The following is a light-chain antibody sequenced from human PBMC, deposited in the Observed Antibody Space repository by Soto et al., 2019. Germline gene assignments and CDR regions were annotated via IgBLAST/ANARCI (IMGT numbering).Light chain of an antibody. Sequence: EIVMTQSPATLSVSPGERATVSCRASLSISTNLAWYQQKPGQAPRLLIYGASTRATGVPARFSGSGSGTEFALTISNLQSEDSAIYFCQQYDTWLLWTFGQGTRVEVK. CDR3: QQYDTWLLWT. V-gene: IGKV3-15*01. CDR2: GAS. J-gene: IGKJ1*01. CDR1: LSISTN.